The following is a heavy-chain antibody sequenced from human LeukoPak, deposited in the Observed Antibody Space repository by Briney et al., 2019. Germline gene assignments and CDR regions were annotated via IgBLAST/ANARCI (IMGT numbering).Heavy chain of an antibody. D-gene: IGHD3-10*01. J-gene: IGHJ4*02. CDR2: ISYDGSNK. Sequence: GGSLRLSCAASGFTFSSYGMHWVRQAPGKGLEWVAVISYDGSNKYYADSVKGRFTISRDNSKNTLYLQMNSLRSDDTAVYYCARSYYPRPYYFDYWGQGTLVTVSS. CDR1: GFTFSSYG. CDR3: ARSYYPRPYYFDY. V-gene: IGHV3-30*03.